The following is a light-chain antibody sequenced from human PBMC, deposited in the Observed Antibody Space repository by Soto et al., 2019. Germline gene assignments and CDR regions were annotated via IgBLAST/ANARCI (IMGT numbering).Light chain of an antibody. V-gene: IGLV1-40*01. CDR3: QSYDNSLSGRELGV. CDR1: SSNIGAGYD. J-gene: IGLJ3*02. CDR2: GNY. Sequence: QPVLTQPPSVSGAPGQRVTISCTGSSSNIGAGYDVHWYQQLPGTAPKLLIYGNYNRPSGVPDRFSGSKSGTSASLAITGLQAEDEADYYCQSYDNSLSGRELGVFGGGTKVTVL.